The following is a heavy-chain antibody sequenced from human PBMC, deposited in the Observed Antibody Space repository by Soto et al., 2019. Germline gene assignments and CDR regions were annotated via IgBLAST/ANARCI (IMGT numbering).Heavy chain of an antibody. Sequence: QVQLVESGGGVVQPGRSLRLSCAASGFTFSYHALNWVRQAPGKGLEWVAVISYDGDNKYIAEAVKGRLTISRDNPENTVSLQMNSLRTEDTAMYFCARGTTTSAFSVMDVWGQGTTVTVS. CDR1: GFTFSYHA. J-gene: IGHJ6*02. D-gene: IGHD1-1*01. CDR3: ARGTTTSAFSVMDV. V-gene: IGHV3-30-3*01. CDR2: ISYDGDNK.